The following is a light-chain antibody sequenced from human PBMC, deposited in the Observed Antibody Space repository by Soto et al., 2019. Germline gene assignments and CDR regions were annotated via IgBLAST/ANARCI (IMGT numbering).Light chain of an antibody. V-gene: IGKV3-11*01. CDR2: DAS. CDR3: QHRTNWPLT. Sequence: EVVLTQSPVTLSLSPGERATLSCRASQSVTTFLAWYPQKPGQAPRLLIYDASKRSTGIPARFSGSGSGTDFTLTISSLEPEDFAVYYCQHRTNWPLTFGGGTKVEIK. J-gene: IGKJ4*01. CDR1: QSVTTF.